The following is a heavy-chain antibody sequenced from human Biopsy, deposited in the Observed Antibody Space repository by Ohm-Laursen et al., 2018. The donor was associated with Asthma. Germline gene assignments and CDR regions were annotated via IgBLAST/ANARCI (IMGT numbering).Heavy chain of an antibody. J-gene: IGHJ4*02. CDR3: ARGWNCGGDCYSLDS. D-gene: IGHD2-21*02. CDR2: IYRNGNT. CDR1: GDSIDSGDYS. V-gene: IGHV4-30-2*06. Sequence: TLSLTCPVSGDSIDSGDYSWTWIRQSPGVGLEWIGYIYRNGNTYYNPTLKNRVTISIVRSKNQFSLRLRSVTAADTAVYYCARGWNCGGDCYSLDSWGQGTLVTVSS.